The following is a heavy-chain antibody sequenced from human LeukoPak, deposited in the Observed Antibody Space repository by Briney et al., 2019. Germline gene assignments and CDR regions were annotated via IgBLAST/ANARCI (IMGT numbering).Heavy chain of an antibody. CDR3: VRGSPGYSSSWHAY. V-gene: IGHV3-74*01. D-gene: IGHD6-13*01. J-gene: IGHJ4*02. CDR1: GFMLSSTW. Sequence: GGSLRLSCAASGFMLSSTWMHWVRQAPGRGLVWVSRINSDATSTSYADSVRGRFTISRDDAKNTMYLQMNSLRAEDTAMYYCVRGSPGYSSSWHAYWGQGTLVTVSS. CDR2: INSDATST.